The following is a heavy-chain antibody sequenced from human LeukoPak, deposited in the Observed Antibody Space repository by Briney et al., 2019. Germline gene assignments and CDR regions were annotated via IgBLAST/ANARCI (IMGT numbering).Heavy chain of an antibody. V-gene: IGHV1-8*03. D-gene: IGHD1-1*01. CDR2: LNPNSGHT. J-gene: IGHJ6*03. CDR1: GYTFPSYD. Sequence: ASVKVSCKSSGYTFPSYDINWARQATGKGLEWMGWLNPNSGHTGYAQKFQGRVTITRNTAISTAYMELSRLRSDDTAVYYCSRDKQLDWADYYYYYMDVWGKGTTVTVSS. CDR3: SRDKQLDWADYYYYYMDV.